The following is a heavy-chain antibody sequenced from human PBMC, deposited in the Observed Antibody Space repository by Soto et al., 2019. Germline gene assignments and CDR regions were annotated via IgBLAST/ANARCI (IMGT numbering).Heavy chain of an antibody. CDR3: ARPPSGKKDSDY. CDR2: IYYSGST. V-gene: IGHV4-59*01. CDR1: GGSMSGYY. Sequence: PSETLSLTCSVSGGSMSGYYWTWIRQPPGKALEWIGYIYYSGSTNYNPSLKSRVSISIDTSKSQFSLRLTSVTAADTAVYYCARPPSGKKDSDYWGQGTLVTVYS. D-gene: IGHD5-12*01. J-gene: IGHJ4*02.